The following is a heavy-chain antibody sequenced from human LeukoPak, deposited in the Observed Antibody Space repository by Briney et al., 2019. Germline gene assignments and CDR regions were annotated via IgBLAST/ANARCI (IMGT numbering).Heavy chain of an antibody. CDR3: ARDQYYYGMDV. J-gene: IGHJ6*02. CDR1: GGSFSGYY. CDR2: INHSGST. V-gene: IGHV4-34*01. Sequence: SETLSLTCAVYGGSFSGYYWSWIRQPPGKGLEWIGEINHSGSTNYNPSLKSRVTISVDTSKNQFSLKLSSVTAADTAVYYCARDQYYYGMDVWGQGTTVTVSS.